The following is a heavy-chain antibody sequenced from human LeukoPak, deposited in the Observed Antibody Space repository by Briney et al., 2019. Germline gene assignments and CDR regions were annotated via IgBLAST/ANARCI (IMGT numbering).Heavy chain of an antibody. CDR2: ISSGGSTI. Sequence: GGSLRLSCAASGFTFSSYEMNWVRQAPGKGLEWVSYISSGGSTIYYADSVKGRFTISRDNAKNSLYLQMNSLRAEDTAVYYCARQRFSTMIVVVIGEFDYWGQGTLVTVSS. CDR1: GFTFSSYE. CDR3: ARQRFSTMIVVVIGEFDY. V-gene: IGHV3-48*03. J-gene: IGHJ4*02. D-gene: IGHD3-22*01.